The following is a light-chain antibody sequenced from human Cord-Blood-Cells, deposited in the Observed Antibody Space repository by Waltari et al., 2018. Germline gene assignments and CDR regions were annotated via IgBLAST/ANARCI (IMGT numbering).Light chain of an antibody. Sequence: QSALTQPPSASGSPGQSVTISCTGTSSDVGGYNYVSWYQQHPGKAPKLMSYEVSKRPSGVPVRFSGSKSGNTASLTVSGLQAEDEADYYCSSYAGSNNVVFGGGTKLTVL. J-gene: IGLJ2*01. CDR2: EVS. CDR1: SSDVGGYNY. V-gene: IGLV2-8*01. CDR3: SSYAGSNNVV.